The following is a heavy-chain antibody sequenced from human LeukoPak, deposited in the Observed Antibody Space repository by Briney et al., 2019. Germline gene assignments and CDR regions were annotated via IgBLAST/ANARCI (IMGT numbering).Heavy chain of an antibody. CDR2: ISYDGNTK. J-gene: IGHJ4*02. CDR1: GFTFSSFG. Sequence: GGSLRLSCAASGFTFSSFGMHWVRQAPGMGLEGVAIISYDGNTKYYADSVKGRFTIARDNSRSALYLQMNSLRTDDTALYYCAKLRVDAYDSPNDSWGQGILVTVSS. D-gene: IGHD5-12*01. CDR3: AKLRVDAYDSPNDS. V-gene: IGHV3-30*18.